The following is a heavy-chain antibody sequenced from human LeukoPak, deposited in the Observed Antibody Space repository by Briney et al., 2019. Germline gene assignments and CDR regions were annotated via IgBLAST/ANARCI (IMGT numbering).Heavy chain of an antibody. V-gene: IGHV3-23*01. J-gene: IGHJ4*02. CDR1: GFPLSDYA. CDR2: ISGGT. D-gene: IGHD4-11*01. Sequence: PGGSLRLSCAASGFPLSDYALSWVRQAPGKGLEWVSGISGGTYDADSVRGRFTISRDNSKNTLYLQVNSVRAEDTAVYYCAKGVSKYDFDYWGQGTLVTVSS. CDR3: AKGVSKYDFDY.